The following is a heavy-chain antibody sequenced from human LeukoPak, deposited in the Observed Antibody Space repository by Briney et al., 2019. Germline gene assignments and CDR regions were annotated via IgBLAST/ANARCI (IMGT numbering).Heavy chain of an antibody. CDR2: IYYNGNT. D-gene: IGHD1-26*01. J-gene: IGHJ4*02. CDR3: ARDSGPSIVGATDFDS. V-gene: IGHV4-39*07. CDR1: GVSISSSSYY. Sequence: PSETLSLTCTVSGVSISSSSYYWGWIRQPPGKGLEWIGSIYYNGNTYYNPSLKSRVTISVDTSKDQSSLKLSSVTAADTAVYYCARDSGPSIVGATDFDSWGQGTLVTVSS.